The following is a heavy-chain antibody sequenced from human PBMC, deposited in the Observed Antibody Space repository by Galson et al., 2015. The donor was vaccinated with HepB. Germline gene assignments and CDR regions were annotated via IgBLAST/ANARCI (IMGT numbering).Heavy chain of an antibody. Sequence: SLRLSCAASGFTFSSYAMSWVRQAPGKGLEWVSATSGSGGSTYYADSVKGRFTISRDNSKNTLYLQMNSLRAEDTAVYYCAKDVIVVVPVALDYWGQRTLVTVSS. CDR1: GFTFSSYA. CDR2: TSGSGGST. CDR3: AKDVIVVVPVALDY. D-gene: IGHD2-2*01. J-gene: IGHJ4*02. V-gene: IGHV3-23*01.